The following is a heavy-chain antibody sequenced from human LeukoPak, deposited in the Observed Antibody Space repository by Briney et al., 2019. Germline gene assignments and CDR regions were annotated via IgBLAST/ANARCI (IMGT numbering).Heavy chain of an antibody. Sequence: GGSLRLSCAASGFTFSSYWVSWVRQAPGKGLEWVSSISSSSSYIYYADSVKGRFTISRDNAKNSLYLQMNSLRAEDTAVYYCARDVIPAALTNWFDPWGQGTLVTVSS. CDR3: ARDVIPAALTNWFDP. V-gene: IGHV3-21*01. D-gene: IGHD2-2*01. CDR2: ISSSSSYI. CDR1: GFTFSSYW. J-gene: IGHJ5*02.